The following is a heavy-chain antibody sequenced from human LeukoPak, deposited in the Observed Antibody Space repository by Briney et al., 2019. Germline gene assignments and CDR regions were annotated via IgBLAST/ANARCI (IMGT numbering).Heavy chain of an antibody. Sequence: GRTLRLSCAASGFTFDEYGMSWVRQAPGKGLECGSGINWNGGSTGYEDSVKVRSTISRDSPKNSLHLHRDSLRAEDTSLYYWARVNLLYGSGIGDVFDIWGQGTMVTVSS. D-gene: IGHD3-10*01. CDR3: ARVNLLYGSGIGDVFDI. CDR2: INWNGGST. CDR1: GFTFDEYG. J-gene: IGHJ3*02. V-gene: IGHV3-20*04.